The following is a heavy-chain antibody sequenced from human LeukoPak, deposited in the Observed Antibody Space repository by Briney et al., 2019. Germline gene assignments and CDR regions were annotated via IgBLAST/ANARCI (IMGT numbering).Heavy chain of an antibody. V-gene: IGHV4-34*08. D-gene: IGHD1-26*01. CDR3: GWDLAI. CDR2: INHSGST. CDR1: GFTFSRSD. J-gene: IGHJ3*02. Sequence: GSLRLSCAASGFTFSRSDMSWIRQPPGKGLEWIGEINHSGSTNYNPSLKSRVTISVDTSKNQFSLKLSSVTAADTAVYYCGWDLAIWGQGTMVTVSS.